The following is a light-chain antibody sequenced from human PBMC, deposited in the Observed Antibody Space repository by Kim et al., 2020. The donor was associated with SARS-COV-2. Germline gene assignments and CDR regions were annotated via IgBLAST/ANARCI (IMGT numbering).Light chain of an antibody. CDR3: ASWDDSLSGYV. CDR1: SSNIGSNY. J-gene: IGLJ1*01. CDR2: RNN. V-gene: IGLV1-47*01. Sequence: GQRVTISCSGSSSNIGSNYVYWYQQLPGTAPKLLIYRNNQRPSGVPDRFSGSKSGTSASLAISGLRSEDEADYYCASWDDSLSGYVFGTGTKVTVL.